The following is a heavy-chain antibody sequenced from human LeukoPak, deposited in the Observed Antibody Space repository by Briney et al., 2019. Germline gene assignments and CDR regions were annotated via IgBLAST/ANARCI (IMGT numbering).Heavy chain of an antibody. CDR3: ASRYYYDSSGYYLAY. Sequence: SVKVSCKASGGTFISYAISWVRQAPGQGLEWMGGIIPIFGTANYAQKFQGRVTITADESTSTAYMELSSLRSEDTAVYYCASRYYYDSSGYYLAYWGQGTLVTVSS. CDR1: GGTFISYA. CDR2: IIPIFGTA. V-gene: IGHV1-69*13. J-gene: IGHJ4*02. D-gene: IGHD3-22*01.